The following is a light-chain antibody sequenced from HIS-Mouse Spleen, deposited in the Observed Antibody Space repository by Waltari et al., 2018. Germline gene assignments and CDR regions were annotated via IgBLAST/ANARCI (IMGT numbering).Light chain of an antibody. CDR2: KAS. CDR3: QQYNSYIFT. Sequence: IQMTQSHSTLSPSVGDRVTITCRASQSISSWLAWYQQKPGKAPKLLIYKASSLESGVPSRFSGSGSGTEFTLTISSLQPDDFATYYCQQYNSYIFTFGPGTKVDIK. V-gene: IGKV1-5*03. J-gene: IGKJ3*01. CDR1: QSISSW.